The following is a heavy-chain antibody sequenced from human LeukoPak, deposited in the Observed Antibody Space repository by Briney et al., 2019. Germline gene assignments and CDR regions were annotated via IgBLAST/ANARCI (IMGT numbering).Heavy chain of an antibody. CDR3: AKAGFDY. D-gene: IGHD2-8*02. CDR1: GFTVSNYW. J-gene: IGHJ4*02. CDR2: INGDGSNT. V-gene: IGHV3-74*01. Sequence: PGGSLRLSCVFSGFTVSNYWMYWIRQAPGKGLVWVSRINGDGSNTTYADFVKGRFTISRDSVKNTLYLQVNSLRVEDTAMYYCAKAGFDYWGQGALVTVSS.